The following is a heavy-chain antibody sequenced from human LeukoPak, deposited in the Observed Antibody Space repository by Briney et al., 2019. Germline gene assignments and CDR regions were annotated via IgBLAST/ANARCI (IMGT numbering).Heavy chain of an antibody. Sequence: SETLSLTCTVSGGSISSSSYYWGWIRQPPGKGLEWIGSIYYSGSTYYNPSLKSRVTISVDTSKNQFSLKLSSVTAADTAVYYCARELGYCSSTSCFYWFDPWGQGTLVTVSS. V-gene: IGHV4-39*07. D-gene: IGHD2-2*01. CDR3: ARELGYCSSTSCFYWFDP. CDR1: GGSISSSSYY. J-gene: IGHJ5*02. CDR2: IYYSGST.